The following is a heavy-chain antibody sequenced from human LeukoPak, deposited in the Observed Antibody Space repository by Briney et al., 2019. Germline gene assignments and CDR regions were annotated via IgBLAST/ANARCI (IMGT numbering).Heavy chain of an antibody. D-gene: IGHD1/OR15-1a*01. Sequence: GASVKVSCKASGGTFSSYAISWVRQAPGQGLERMGGIIPIFGTANYAQKFQERVTITRDMPTSTAYMELSSLRSEDTAVYYCAAGTRRYYYYGMDVWGQGTTVTVSS. J-gene: IGHJ6*02. CDR1: GGTFSSYA. CDR3: AAGTRRYYYYGMDV. CDR2: IIPIFGTA. V-gene: IGHV1-69*05.